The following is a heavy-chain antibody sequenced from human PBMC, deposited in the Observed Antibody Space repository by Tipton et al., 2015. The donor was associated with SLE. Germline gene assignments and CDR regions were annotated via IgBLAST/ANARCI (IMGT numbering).Heavy chain of an antibody. V-gene: IGHV4-61*01. CDR1: GGSVSSGSYY. J-gene: IGHJ5*02. CDR2: IYYSGST. D-gene: IGHD6-19*01. CDR3: ARDLGSGWYST. Sequence: LRLSCTVSGGSVSSGSYYWSWIRQPPGKGLEWIGYIYYSGSTNYNPSLKSRVTISVDTSKNQFSLKLSSVTAADTAVYYCARDLGSGWYSTWGQGTLVTVSS.